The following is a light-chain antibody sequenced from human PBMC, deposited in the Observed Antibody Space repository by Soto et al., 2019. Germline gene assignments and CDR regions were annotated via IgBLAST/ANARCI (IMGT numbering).Light chain of an antibody. CDR3: MPALQTPPT. CDR1: HSLLHSNGYNY. V-gene: IGKV2-28*01. J-gene: IGKJ2*01. Sequence: DIVMTQSPLSLPVTPGEPASISCRSSHSLLHSNGYNYLDWYLQKPGQSPQLLIYLGSNRASGVPDRFSGSGSGTDFTLKISRVEAEDVGVYYCMPALQTPPTFGQGTKLEIK. CDR2: LGS.